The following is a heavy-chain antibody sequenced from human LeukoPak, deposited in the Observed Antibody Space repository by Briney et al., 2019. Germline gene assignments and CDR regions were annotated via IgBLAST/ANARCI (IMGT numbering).Heavy chain of an antibody. J-gene: IGHJ4*02. CDR3: TTRGGSFSIFDY. Sequence: PGGSLRLSCAASGFTFTSYAMGWVRQAPGKGLEWVSVISNSGGSTYYVDSVKGRFTISRDNSKNTLYLQMNSLRAEDTAVYYCTTRGGSFSIFDYWGQGTLVTVSS. D-gene: IGHD1-26*01. CDR1: GFTFTSYA. CDR2: ISNSGGST. V-gene: IGHV3-23*01.